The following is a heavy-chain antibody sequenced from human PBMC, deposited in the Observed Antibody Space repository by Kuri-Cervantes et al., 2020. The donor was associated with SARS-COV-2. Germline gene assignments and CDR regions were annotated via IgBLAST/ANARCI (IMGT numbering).Heavy chain of an antibody. D-gene: IGHD6-13*01. CDR2: VSFDGRNN. Sequence: GGSLRLSCAASGFTFSGYAMNWVRQAPGKGLEWVAVVSFDGRNNYYADSVKGRITISRDNSKNTLYLQLNSLRAEDTSIYYCARVIGTSSWFADAFDIWGQGTMVTVSS. J-gene: IGHJ3*02. CDR3: ARVIGTSSWFADAFDI. CDR1: GFTFSGYA. V-gene: IGHV3-30*04.